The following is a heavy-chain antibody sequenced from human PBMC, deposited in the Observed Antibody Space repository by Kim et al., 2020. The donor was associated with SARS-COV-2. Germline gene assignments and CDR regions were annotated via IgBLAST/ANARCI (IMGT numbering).Heavy chain of an antibody. J-gene: IGHJ4*02. CDR1: GGSISSSSYY. V-gene: IGHV4-39*01. D-gene: IGHD2-15*01. CDR3: ARQYAPNCSGGSCYPRGGQWWELPFDY. Sequence: SETLSLTCTVSGGSISSSSYYWGWIRQPPGKGLEWIGSIYYSGSTYYNPSLKSRVTISVDTSKNQFSLKLSSVTAADTAVYYCARQYAPNCSGGSCYPRGGQWWELPFDYWGQGTLVTVSS. CDR2: IYYSGST.